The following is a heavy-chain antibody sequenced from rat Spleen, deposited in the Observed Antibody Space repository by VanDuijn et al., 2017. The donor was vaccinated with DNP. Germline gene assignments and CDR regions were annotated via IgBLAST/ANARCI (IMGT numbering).Heavy chain of an antibody. Sequence: EVQLVESGGGLVQPGRSMKLSCAASGFTFSSFPMAWVRQAPTKGLEWVATISTSGGSTYYRDSVKGRFTISRDNAKSTLYLQMNSLRSEDTATYYCTRDRRTGYSGVYWYFDFWGPGTMVTVSS. CDR1: GFTFSSFP. D-gene: IGHD1-1*01. V-gene: IGHV5-46*01. J-gene: IGHJ1*01. CDR3: TRDRRTGYSGVYWYFDF. CDR2: ISTSGGST.